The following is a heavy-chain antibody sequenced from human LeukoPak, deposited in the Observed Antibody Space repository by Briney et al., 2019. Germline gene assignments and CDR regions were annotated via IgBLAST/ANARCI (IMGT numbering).Heavy chain of an antibody. CDR3: ARGNFSAYDI. J-gene: IGHJ3*02. D-gene: IGHD2/OR15-2a*01. CDR2: IKQDGSEK. Sequence: GGSLRLSCAASGFTFSRHWMSWVRQASGKGLEWVANIKQDGSEKYYVDSVKGRFTISRDNAKNSLYLQMNSLRAEDTAVYYCARGNFSAYDIWGQGTMVTVSS. V-gene: IGHV3-7*05. CDR1: GFTFSRHW.